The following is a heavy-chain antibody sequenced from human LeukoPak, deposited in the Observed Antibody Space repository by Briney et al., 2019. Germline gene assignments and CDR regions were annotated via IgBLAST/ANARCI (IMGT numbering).Heavy chain of an antibody. Sequence: GATVTPSCKASGYTLTGYYMHWARRAPRHGLESVGRINPNRGSTNYAQKFEGRVTMTRDTSISTAYMELSRLRSDDTAVYYCAAPGYCSGGSCYLNWFDPWGQGTLVTVSS. CDR1: GYTLTGYY. CDR2: INPNRGST. D-gene: IGHD2-15*01. CDR3: AAPGYCSGGSCYLNWFDP. J-gene: IGHJ5*02. V-gene: IGHV1-2*02.